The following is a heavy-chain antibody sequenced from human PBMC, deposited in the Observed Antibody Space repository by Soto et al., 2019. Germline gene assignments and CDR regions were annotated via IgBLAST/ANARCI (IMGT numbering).Heavy chain of an antibody. CDR3: ARDSTRLGYCSGGSCLYFDY. D-gene: IGHD2-15*01. CDR1: GFTFSSYA. Sequence: GGSLRLSCAASGFTFSSYAMHWVRQAPGKGLEWVAVISYDGSNKYYADSVKGRFTISRDNSKNTLYLQMNSLRAEDTAVYYCARDSTRLGYCSGGSCLYFDYWGQGTLVTVSS. V-gene: IGHV3-30-3*01. J-gene: IGHJ4*02. CDR2: ISYDGSNK.